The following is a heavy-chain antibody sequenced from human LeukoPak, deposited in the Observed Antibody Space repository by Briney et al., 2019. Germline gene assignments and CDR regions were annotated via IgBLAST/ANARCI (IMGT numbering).Heavy chain of an antibody. CDR3: AKDLVAYSSSWYYFDK. V-gene: IGHV3-23*01. D-gene: IGHD6-13*01. CDR1: GFTFSSYA. J-gene: IGHJ4*02. CDR2: ISTSGGTT. Sequence: PGGSLRLSCEVSGFTFSSYAMSWARQAPGKGLEWLSGISTSGGTTYYADSLQGRFTISRDNSKNTLYLQMVSLRAEDTALYYCAKDLVAYSSSWYYFDKWGQGTLVTVSS.